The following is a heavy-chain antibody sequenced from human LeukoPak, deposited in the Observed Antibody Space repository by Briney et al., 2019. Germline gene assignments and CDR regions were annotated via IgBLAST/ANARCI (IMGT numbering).Heavy chain of an antibody. Sequence: ASVKVSCKASGYTFTGYYIHWVRQAPGQGLEWMGWINPNSGGTNYAQKFQGRVTMARDTSISTAYMDLSRLRSDDTAVYYCARGSIVGATFDYFDYWGQGTLVTVSS. CDR2: INPNSGGT. CDR1: GYTFTGYY. D-gene: IGHD1-26*01. V-gene: IGHV1-2*02. CDR3: ARGSIVGATFDYFDY. J-gene: IGHJ4*02.